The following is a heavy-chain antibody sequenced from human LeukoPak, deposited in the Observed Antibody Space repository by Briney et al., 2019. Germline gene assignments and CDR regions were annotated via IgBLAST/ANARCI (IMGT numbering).Heavy chain of an antibody. CDR1: GFTLRNYD. CDR2: MGTGDDT. J-gene: IGHJ3*02. CDR3: ARRSAAAGIDAFDI. D-gene: IGHD6-13*01. V-gene: IGHV3-13*01. Sequence: GGSLRLSCAASGFTLRNYDMHWVRQPTGKGLEWVSAMGTGDDTYYSVSVKGRFTTVRENAKNTVYLQMNSLRAGDTAMYYCARRSAAAGIDAFDIWGQGTMVIVSS.